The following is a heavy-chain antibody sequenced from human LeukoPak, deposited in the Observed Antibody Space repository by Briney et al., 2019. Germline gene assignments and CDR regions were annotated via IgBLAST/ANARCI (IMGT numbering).Heavy chain of an antibody. V-gene: IGHV1-24*01. CDR1: GYTLTELS. Sequence: WASVKVSCKVSGYTLTELSMHWVRQAPGKGLEWMGGFDPEDGETIYAQKFQGRVTMTEDTSTDTAYMELSSLRSEDTAVYYCARGVDSVLGRWFDPWGQGTLVTVSS. D-gene: IGHD1-26*01. CDR3: ARGVDSVLGRWFDP. J-gene: IGHJ5*02. CDR2: FDPEDGET.